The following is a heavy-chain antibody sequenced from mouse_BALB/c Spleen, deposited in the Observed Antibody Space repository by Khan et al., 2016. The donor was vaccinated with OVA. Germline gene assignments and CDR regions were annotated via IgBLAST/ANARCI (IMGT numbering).Heavy chain of an antibody. D-gene: IGHD1-1*01. CDR2: IYPGSGNT. Sequence: VQLQQSGAELVRPGTSVKMSCKAAGYTFTNYWIGWVKQRPGHGLEWIGDIYPGSGNTNYNEKFKGKATLTADTSSRPAHMQLRSLTSEDSAIYYCARPYYYGSSDDTMDAWGQGTSVTVSS. CDR3: ARPYYYGSSDDTMDA. J-gene: IGHJ4*01. CDR1: GYTFTNYW. V-gene: IGHV1-63*02.